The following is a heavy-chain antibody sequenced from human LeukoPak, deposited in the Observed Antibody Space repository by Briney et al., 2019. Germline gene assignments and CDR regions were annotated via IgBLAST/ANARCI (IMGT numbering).Heavy chain of an antibody. Sequence: SETLSLTCTVSGGSISTYYWNWIRQPPGKGLEWIGYIYSSGSINYNPSLKSRVTISVGTSKNQFSLKLTSVTAADTAVYYCASGGYYVLVAFDMWGQGTIVTVSS. J-gene: IGHJ3*02. CDR1: GGSISTYY. CDR2: IYSSGSI. D-gene: IGHD3-22*01. CDR3: ASGGYYVLVAFDM. V-gene: IGHV4-59*01.